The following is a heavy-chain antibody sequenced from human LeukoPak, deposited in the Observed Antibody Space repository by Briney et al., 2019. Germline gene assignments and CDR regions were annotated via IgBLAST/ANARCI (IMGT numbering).Heavy chain of an antibody. D-gene: IGHD4-17*01. CDR1: GFSFDDYD. CDR2: ISGDGGTK. CDR3: AKVASTGDPTFDY. J-gene: IGHJ4*02. V-gene: IGHV3-43*02. Sequence: PGGSLRLSCAASGFSFDDYDMHWARQAPGKGLEWVSLISGDGGTKYYAGSVKGRVTISRDNSKNSLYLQMNSLRTEDTALYYCAKVASTGDPTFDYWGQGTLVTVSS.